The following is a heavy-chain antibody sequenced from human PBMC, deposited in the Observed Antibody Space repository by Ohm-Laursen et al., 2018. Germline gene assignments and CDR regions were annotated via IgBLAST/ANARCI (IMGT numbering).Heavy chain of an antibody. J-gene: IGHJ4*02. V-gene: IGHV6-1*01. D-gene: IGHD6-13*01. CDR2: IYFRSKWYN. CDR1: RDSVSSQSVA. Sequence: QTLSLTCAISRDSVSSQSVAWNWVRQSPSRGIEWLGRIYFRSKWYNEYAGSVKSRITINPDTSKNQFSLHLKSVTPEDTAVYYCSRSSQQVDIDYWGQGTLVTVSS. CDR3: SRSSQQVDIDY.